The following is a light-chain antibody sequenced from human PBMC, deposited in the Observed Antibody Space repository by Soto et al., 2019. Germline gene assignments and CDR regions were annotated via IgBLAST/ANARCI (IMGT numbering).Light chain of an antibody. CDR1: QSVSSN. J-gene: IGKJ4*01. CDR3: QQFSSYPLT. Sequence: EVVMTQSPATLSVSPGERATLSCRASQSVSSNVAWYQQKPGQAPRLLIYGASTRATGIPARFSGGGSGTDFTLTISRLEPEDFAVYYCQQFSSYPLTFGGGTKVDIK. V-gene: IGKV3-15*01. CDR2: GAS.